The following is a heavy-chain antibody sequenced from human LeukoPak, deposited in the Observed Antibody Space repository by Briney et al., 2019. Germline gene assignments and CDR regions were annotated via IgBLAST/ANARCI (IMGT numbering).Heavy chain of an antibody. CDR2: ISAYNGNT. CDR3: ARVIFGDYYYDSSGYPDY. CDR1: GYTFTSYG. V-gene: IGHV1-18*01. D-gene: IGHD3-22*01. Sequence: ASVKVSCKASGYTFTSYGISWVRQAPGQGLEWMGWISAYNGNTNYAQKLQGRVTMTTDTSTSTAYMELRSLRSDDTAVYYCARVIFGDYYYDSSGYPDYWGQGTPVTVSS. J-gene: IGHJ4*02.